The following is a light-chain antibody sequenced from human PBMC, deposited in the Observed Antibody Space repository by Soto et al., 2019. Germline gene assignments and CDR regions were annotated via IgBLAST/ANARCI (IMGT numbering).Light chain of an antibody. Sequence: DIVMTQSPDSLAVSLGERATINCKSSQSVLYSSNNKNYLAWYQQKPGQPPKLLIYWASVRESGVPDRFSGSGSGTDFTLTISSLQAEDVAVYYCQQYYSTPPYTFGQGTKLEIK. CDR3: QQYYSTPPYT. CDR2: WAS. J-gene: IGKJ2*01. CDR1: QSVLYSSNNKNY. V-gene: IGKV4-1*01.